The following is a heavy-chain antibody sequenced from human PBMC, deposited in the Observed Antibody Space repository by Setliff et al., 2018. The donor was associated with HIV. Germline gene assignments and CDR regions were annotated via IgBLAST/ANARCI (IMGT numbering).Heavy chain of an antibody. V-gene: IGHV1-2*02. CDR2: ITPKSGGT. CDR1: GYTFTGYY. D-gene: IGHD6-6*01. J-gene: IGHJ4*02. Sequence: PSVKVSCKASGYTFTGYYMHWVRQAPGQGLEWVGWITPKSGGTNFAQKFQGRVTMTRDTSISTAYMELNSLRSDDTAVYYCARDAAYSSSSAYFDYWGQGTMVTVS. CDR3: ARDAAYSSSSAYFDY.